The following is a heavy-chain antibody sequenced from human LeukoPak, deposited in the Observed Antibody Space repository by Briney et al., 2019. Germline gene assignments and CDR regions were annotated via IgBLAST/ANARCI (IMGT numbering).Heavy chain of an antibody. J-gene: IGHJ5*02. Sequence: GASVKVSCKASGYTFTRNGISWVRQAPGQGLEWMGIINPSGGSTSYAQKFQGRVTMTRDTSTSTVYMELSSLRSEDTAVYYCARDGIAARRVNWFDPWGQGTLVTVSS. V-gene: IGHV1-46*01. CDR2: INPSGGST. CDR1: GYTFTRNG. D-gene: IGHD6-6*01. CDR3: ARDGIAARRVNWFDP.